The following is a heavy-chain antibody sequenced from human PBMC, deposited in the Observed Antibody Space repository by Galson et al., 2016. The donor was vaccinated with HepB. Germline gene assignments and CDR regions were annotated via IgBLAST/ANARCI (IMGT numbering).Heavy chain of an antibody. Sequence: SLTCTFSGASISSHFWSWIRQSPGKGLEWIGYIHYSEGPTYNPSLQSRVTISVDTSNNQFSLRLSSVTAADTAVYFCARSLGHCSRNSCAEFDFWGQGTLVSVSS. CDR2: IHYSEGP. D-gene: IGHD2-15*01. V-gene: IGHV4-59*11. J-gene: IGHJ4*02. CDR3: ARSLGHCSRNSCAEFDF. CDR1: GASISSHF.